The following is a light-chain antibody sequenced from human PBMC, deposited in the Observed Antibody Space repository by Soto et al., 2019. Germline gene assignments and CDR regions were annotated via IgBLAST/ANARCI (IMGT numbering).Light chain of an antibody. V-gene: IGLV2-23*01. J-gene: IGLJ1*01. Sequence: QSALTQPASVSGSPGQSITLSCTGTSSDLGSYNLVSWYQQHPGKAPKLMIYEGSKRPSGVSYRFSGSKSGNTASLTSSGLQTEDEADYYCCSYAGSSTYVFGTGTKVTVL. CDR1: SSDLGSYNL. CDR3: CSYAGSSTYV. CDR2: EGS.